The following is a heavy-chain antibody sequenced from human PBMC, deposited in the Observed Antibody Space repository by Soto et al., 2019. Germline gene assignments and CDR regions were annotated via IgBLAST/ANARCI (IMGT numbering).Heavy chain of an antibody. CDR3: ARAFGGVIVKSTLFDP. CDR1: GGSISSGGYY. V-gene: IGHV4-31*03. J-gene: IGHJ5*02. CDR2: IYYSGST. D-gene: IGHD3-16*02. Sequence: SETLSLTCTVSGGSISSGGYYWSWIRQHPGKGLEWIGYIYYSGSTYYNPSLKSRVTISVDTSKNQFFLKLSSVTAADTAVYYCARAFGGVIVKSTLFDPWGQGTLVTVSS.